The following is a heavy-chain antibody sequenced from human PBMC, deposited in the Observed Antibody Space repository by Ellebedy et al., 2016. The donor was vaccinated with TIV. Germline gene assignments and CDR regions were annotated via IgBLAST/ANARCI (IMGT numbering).Heavy chain of an antibody. CDR2: IYYTGST. Sequence: GSLRLSCTVSGDSISRSSYYWGWIRQPPGKGLEWIGSIYYTGSTDYNPSLKSQVAISADTSKNQFSLRLSSVTAADTAVYYCARWFGELLYVRWFDPWGHGTLVTVSS. J-gene: IGHJ5*02. D-gene: IGHD3-10*01. V-gene: IGHV4-39*01. CDR1: GDSISRSSYY. CDR3: ARWFGELLYVRWFDP.